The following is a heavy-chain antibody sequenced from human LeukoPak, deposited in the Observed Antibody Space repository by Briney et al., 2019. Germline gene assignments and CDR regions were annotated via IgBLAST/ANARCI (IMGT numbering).Heavy chain of an antibody. V-gene: IGHV4-59*01. Sequence: PSETLSLTCTACGGSISSYYWSWIRQPPGKGLEWIGYISYSGSTNYNPSLKSRVTISVDTSRNQFSLKLSSVTAADTAVYYCARGRLGGSGSYYNVLDYWGQGTLVTVSS. D-gene: IGHD3-10*01. J-gene: IGHJ4*02. CDR3: ARGRLGGSGSYYNVLDY. CDR2: ISYSGST. CDR1: GGSISSYY.